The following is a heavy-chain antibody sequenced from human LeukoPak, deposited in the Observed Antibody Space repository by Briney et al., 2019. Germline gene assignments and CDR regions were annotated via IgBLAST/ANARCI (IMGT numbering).Heavy chain of an antibody. CDR2: LDPSDSYT. V-gene: IGHV5-10-1*01. J-gene: IGHJ4*02. Sequence: GESLKISCEGSGYTFTSYWIGWVRQMPGKGLEWMGRLDPSDSYTNYSPSFQGHVTISADRSFSTAFLQWSSLRASDTAMYYCARLRDGSLDYWGQGTLVTVSS. CDR1: GYTFTSYW. CDR3: ARLRDGSLDY.